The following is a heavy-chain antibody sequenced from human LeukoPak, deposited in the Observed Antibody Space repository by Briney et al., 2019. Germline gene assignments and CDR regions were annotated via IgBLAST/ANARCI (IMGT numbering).Heavy chain of an antibody. J-gene: IGHJ4*02. CDR1: GFTFSSYA. CDR3: AAWQNRLFDY. Sequence: GGSLRLSCAASGFTFSSYAMSWVRQAPGKGLEWVSAISGSGGSTCYADSVKGRFTISRDNSKNALYLQMNSLRAEDTAVYYCAAWQNRLFDYWGQGTLVTVSS. CDR2: ISGSGGST. D-gene: IGHD2/OR15-2a*01. V-gene: IGHV3-23*01.